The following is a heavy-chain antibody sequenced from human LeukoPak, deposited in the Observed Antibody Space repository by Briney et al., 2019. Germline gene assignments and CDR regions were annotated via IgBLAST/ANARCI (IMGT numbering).Heavy chain of an antibody. CDR2: ISDSGAGT. Sequence: PGGSLRLSCAASGFSFSTYAMSWVRQAPGKGPEWVSGISDSGAGTYYPDSVKGRFTISRDNSKNTVYLQMNSLTVEDTAVYFCARDHSGWDYFDYWGQGTVVSVSS. V-gene: IGHV3-23*01. J-gene: IGHJ4*02. D-gene: IGHD1-26*01. CDR3: ARDHSGWDYFDY. CDR1: GFSFSTYA.